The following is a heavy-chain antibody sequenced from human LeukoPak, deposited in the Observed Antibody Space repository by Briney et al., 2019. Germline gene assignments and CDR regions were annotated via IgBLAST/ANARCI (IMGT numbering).Heavy chain of an antibody. Sequence: ASVKVSCKASGYTFTNYYMHWVRQAPGQGLEWMGWISAYNGNTNQAQKLQGRVTMTTDTSTRTAYMELRSLRSDDTAVYYCARDYYDSSGYYYVYAYWGQGTLVTVSS. CDR2: ISAYNGNT. CDR1: GYTFTNYY. J-gene: IGHJ4*02. D-gene: IGHD3-22*01. CDR3: ARDYYDSSGYYYVYAY. V-gene: IGHV1-18*04.